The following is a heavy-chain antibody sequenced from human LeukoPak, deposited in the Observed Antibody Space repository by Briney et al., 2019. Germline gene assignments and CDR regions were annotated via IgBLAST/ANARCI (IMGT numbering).Heavy chain of an antibody. CDR3: ARVSTQYSSAY. V-gene: IGHV3-21*01. J-gene: IGHJ4*02. CDR1: GFTFSSYN. Sequence: GGSLRLSCAASGFTFSSYNMNWVRQAPGKGLEWVSSISSSSSYIYYADSVKGRFTISRDNAKNSLYLQMNSLRAEDTAVYYCARVSTQYSSAYWGQGTLVTASS. CDR2: ISSSSSYI. D-gene: IGHD6-25*01.